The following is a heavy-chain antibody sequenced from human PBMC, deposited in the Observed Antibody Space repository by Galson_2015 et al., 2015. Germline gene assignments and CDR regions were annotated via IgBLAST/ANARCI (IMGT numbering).Heavy chain of an antibody. Sequence: SLRLSCAASGFTFSSYGMHWVRQAPGKGLEWVAVIWYDGSNKYYADSVKGRFTISRDNSKNTLYLQMNSLRAEDTAVYYCARDLPGQRGLDYWGQGTLVTVSS. CDR3: ARDLPGQRGLDY. J-gene: IGHJ4*02. CDR1: GFTFSSYG. CDR2: IWYDGSNK. V-gene: IGHV3-33*01. D-gene: IGHD3-10*01.